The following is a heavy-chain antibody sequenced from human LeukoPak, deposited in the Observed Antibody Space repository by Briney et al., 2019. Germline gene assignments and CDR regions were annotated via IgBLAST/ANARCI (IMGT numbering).Heavy chain of an antibody. Sequence: SETLSLTCTVSGGSISSSSYYWGWIRQPPGKGLEWIGSIYYSGSTYYNPSLKSRVTISVDTSKNQFSLKLSSVTAADTAVYYCARDGAPPSSGPGLMGAFDIWGQGTMVTVSS. CDR1: GGSISSSSYY. CDR3: ARDGAPPSSGPGLMGAFDI. CDR2: IYYSGST. J-gene: IGHJ3*02. V-gene: IGHV4-39*02. D-gene: IGHD3-22*01.